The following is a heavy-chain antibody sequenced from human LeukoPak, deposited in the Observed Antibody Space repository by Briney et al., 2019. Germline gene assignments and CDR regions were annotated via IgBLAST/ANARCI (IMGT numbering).Heavy chain of an antibody. CDR3: ASRRVAAFDY. D-gene: IGHD2-15*01. Sequence: SETLSLTCTVSGGSISSYYWSWIRQPPRKGLEWIGSIYYSGSTYYNPSLKSRVTISVDTSKNQFSLKLSSVTAADTAVYYCASRRVAAFDYWGQGTLVTVSS. CDR1: GGSISSYY. V-gene: IGHV4-59*04. J-gene: IGHJ4*02. CDR2: IYYSGST.